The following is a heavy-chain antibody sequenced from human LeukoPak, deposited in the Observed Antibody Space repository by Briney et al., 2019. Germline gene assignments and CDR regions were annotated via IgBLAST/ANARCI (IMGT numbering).Heavy chain of an antibody. V-gene: IGHV3-74*01. CDR1: DFSFSSHW. J-gene: IGHJ4*02. D-gene: IGHD6-19*01. Sequence: AGSLRLSCATSDFSFSSHWMHWVRQAPGKGLVWVSRIISDGSSISYADSVKGRFTISRDNAKNTLYLQMNGLRAEDTAVYYCARGHVAGSDRHWDYWGQGALVTVSS. CDR2: IISDGSSI. CDR3: ARGHVAGSDRHWDY.